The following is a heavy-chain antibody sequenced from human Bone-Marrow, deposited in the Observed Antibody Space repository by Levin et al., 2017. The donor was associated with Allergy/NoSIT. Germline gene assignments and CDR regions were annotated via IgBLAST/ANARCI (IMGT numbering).Heavy chain of an antibody. V-gene: IGHV3-20*04. D-gene: IGHD1-26*01. CDR2: INLNGGST. CDR3: ARNMSGSYAFDY. Sequence: GGSLRLSCAASEFTFDDYGMSWVRQAPGKGLEWVSGINLNGGSTAYIDSVKGRFTISRDNAKNSLYLQMNSLRAEDTSLYFCARNMSGSYAFDYWGQGTLVSVSS. J-gene: IGHJ4*02. CDR1: EFTFDDYG.